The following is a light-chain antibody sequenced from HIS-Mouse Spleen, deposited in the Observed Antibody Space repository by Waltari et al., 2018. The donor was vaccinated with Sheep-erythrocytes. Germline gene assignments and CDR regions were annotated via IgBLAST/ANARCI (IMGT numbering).Light chain of an antibody. CDR3: SSYAGSNNWV. Sequence: QSALTQPPSASGSSGQSVTISCTGTSSDVGGYNYVSWYQQHPGKAPKLMIYEVSKRPSGVPVRFSGSKSGNTASLTVSGLQAEDEADYYCSSYAGSNNWVFGGGTKLTVL. V-gene: IGLV2-8*01. CDR2: EVS. J-gene: IGLJ3*02. CDR1: SSDVGGYNY.